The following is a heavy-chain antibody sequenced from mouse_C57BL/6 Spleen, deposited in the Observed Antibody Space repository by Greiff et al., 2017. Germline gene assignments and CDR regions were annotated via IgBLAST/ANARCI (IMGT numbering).Heavy chain of an antibody. J-gene: IGHJ4*01. CDR2: ISGGGGNT. D-gene: IGHD1-1*01. Sequence: EVQGVESGGGLVKPGGSLKLSCAASGFTFSSYTMSWVRQTPEKRLEWVATISGGGGNTYYPDSVKGRFTISRDNAKNTLYLQMSSLRSEDTALYYCARHRGSSLYYAMDYWGQGTSVTVSS. V-gene: IGHV5-9*01. CDR1: GFTFSSYT. CDR3: ARHRGSSLYYAMDY.